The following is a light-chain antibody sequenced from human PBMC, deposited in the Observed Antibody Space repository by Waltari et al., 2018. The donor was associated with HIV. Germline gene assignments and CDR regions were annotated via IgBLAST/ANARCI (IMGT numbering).Light chain of an antibody. CDR2: WAS. CDR3: QQYYMTPWT. J-gene: IGKJ1*01. CDR1: QSLLYRSNNRNY. Sequence: IVTTQSPDSLAASLGETATIHSKSSQSLLYRSNNRNYLAWYQQKRGHPPTLLISWASTREAGVPDRFSGSVSGADFSLTIYSLQADDVAVYCGQQYYMTPWTSGQGTKV. V-gene: IGKV4-1*01.